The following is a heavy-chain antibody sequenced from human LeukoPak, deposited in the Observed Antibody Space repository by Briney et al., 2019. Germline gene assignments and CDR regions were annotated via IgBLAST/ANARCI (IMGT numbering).Heavy chain of an antibody. J-gene: IGHJ5*02. V-gene: IGHV1-2*02. CDR2: INPNCGGT. CDR1: GYTFTGYY. Sequence: ASVKVSCKASGYTFTGYYMHWVRQAPGQGLEWMGWINPNCGGTNYAQKFQGRVTMTRDTSISTAYMELSRLRSDDTAVYYCARDRRIVVVTAIRWFDPWGQGTLVTVSS. D-gene: IGHD2-21*02. CDR3: ARDRRIVVVTAIRWFDP.